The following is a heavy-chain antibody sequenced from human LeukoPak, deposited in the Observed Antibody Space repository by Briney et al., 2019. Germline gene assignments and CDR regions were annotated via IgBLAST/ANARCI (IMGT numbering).Heavy chain of an antibody. CDR3: ARDLDCGGDCFSFDY. CDR2: INSDGSST. Sequence: GGSLRLSCAASGFTFSSYWMHWVRQAPGKGLVWVSRINSDGSSTSYADSVKGRFTISRDNAKSTLYLQMNSLRAEDTAVYYCARDLDCGGDCFSFDYWGQGTLVTASS. CDR1: GFTFSSYW. V-gene: IGHV3-74*01. J-gene: IGHJ4*02. D-gene: IGHD2-21*02.